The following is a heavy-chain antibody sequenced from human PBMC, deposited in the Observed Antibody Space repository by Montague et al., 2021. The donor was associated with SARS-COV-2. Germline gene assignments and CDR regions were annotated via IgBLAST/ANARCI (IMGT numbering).Heavy chain of an antibody. Sequence: SVRVSCKASGYTFSSYGISWVRQAPGHGLEWMGWISAYNGNTNYAQKLQGRVTMTTEKSTSTDYMELRSLRSDDTALYYCARVKWLRLDYWGQGTLVTVSS. CDR2: ISAYNGNT. D-gene: IGHD5-12*01. V-gene: IGHV1-18*01. CDR1: GYTFSSYG. CDR3: ARVKWLRLDY. J-gene: IGHJ4*02.